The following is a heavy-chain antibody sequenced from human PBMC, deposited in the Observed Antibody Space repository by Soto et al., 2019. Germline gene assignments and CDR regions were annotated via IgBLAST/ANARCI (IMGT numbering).Heavy chain of an antibody. CDR2: IYYSGST. D-gene: IGHD6-6*01. CDR3: AGGSSKPWFAP. CDR1: NGSISSSGYY. V-gene: IGHV4-31*03. J-gene: IGHJ5*02. Sequence: SETLSLTCNVSNGSISSSGYYWSWIRQHPGQGLEWIGYIYYSGSTYYNPSLKSRVTISVDTSKNQFSLKLGSVTAADTAIYYCAGGSSKPWFAPWGQGTLVTVSS.